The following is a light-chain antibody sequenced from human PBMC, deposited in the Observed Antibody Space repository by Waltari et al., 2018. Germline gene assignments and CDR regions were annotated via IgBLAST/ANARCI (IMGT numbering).Light chain of an antibody. V-gene: IGLV1-47*01. J-gene: IGLJ1*01. Sequence: QSVLTQPPSASATPGQRVTISCSGSYSNVGNDNVYRYQQLPGTAPRLLIYNNDVRPSGVSDRFSGSKSGTSAFLAISGLRSEDEADYYCAAWDGSLSGYVFGIGTKVTVL. CDR2: NND. CDR3: AAWDGSLSGYV. CDR1: YSNVGNDN.